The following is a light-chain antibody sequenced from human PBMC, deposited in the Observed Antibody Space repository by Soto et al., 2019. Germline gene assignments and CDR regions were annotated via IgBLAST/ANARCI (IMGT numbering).Light chain of an antibody. CDR3: ISYTDRQSYL. J-gene: IGLJ1*01. CDR2: EVT. Sequence: QSVLTQPPSASGSPGQSVTISCTGTSGDIGGYDYVSWYQQHPGKAPKLMIYEVTKRPLGVPDRFSGSKSGNTASLTVSGLQAEDEADYYCISYTDRQSYLFGTGTKLTVL. CDR1: SGDIGGYDY. V-gene: IGLV2-8*01.